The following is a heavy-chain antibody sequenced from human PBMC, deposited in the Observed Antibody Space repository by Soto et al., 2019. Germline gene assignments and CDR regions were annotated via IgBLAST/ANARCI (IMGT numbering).Heavy chain of an antibody. CDR1: GFTLSTYS. D-gene: IGHD6-6*01. Sequence: GVSLRLSCVASGFTLSTYSMGWVRQAPGKGLEWLSTIGGNSENTYFADSVKGRFTISRDNSKNTLYLQMSSLRAEDTALYYCAKGRPEDLWGQGTLVTVSS. CDR2: IGGNSENT. CDR3: AKGRPEDL. J-gene: IGHJ5*02. V-gene: IGHV3-23*01.